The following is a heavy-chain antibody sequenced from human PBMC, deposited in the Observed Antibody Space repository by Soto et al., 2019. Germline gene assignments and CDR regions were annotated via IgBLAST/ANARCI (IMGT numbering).Heavy chain of an antibody. V-gene: IGHV4-30-2*01. D-gene: IGHD6-13*01. CDR2: IYHTGST. CDR1: GGSISSGGYS. Sequence: QLQLQESGSGLEKPSQTLSLTCAVSGGSISSGGYSWSWIRQPPGKGLEWIGYIYHTGSTYYNPSLKSRVTISVDRSKNQFSLKLSSVTAADTAVYYCASSHAGAHITAAVHWGQGTLVTVSS. J-gene: IGHJ4*02. CDR3: ASSHAGAHITAAVH.